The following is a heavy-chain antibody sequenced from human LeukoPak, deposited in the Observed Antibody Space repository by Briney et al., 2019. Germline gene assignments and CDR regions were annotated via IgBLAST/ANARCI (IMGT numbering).Heavy chain of an antibody. CDR1: GFTFSSYW. CDR3: AKDDDSSGYYYDY. Sequence: GGSLRLSCAASGFTFSSYWMHWVRQAPGKGLVWVSAISGSGGSTYYADSVKGRFTISRDNSKNTLYLQMNSLRAEDTAVYYCAKDDDSSGYYYDYWGQGTLVTVSS. V-gene: IGHV3-23*01. J-gene: IGHJ4*02. CDR2: ISGSGGST. D-gene: IGHD3-22*01.